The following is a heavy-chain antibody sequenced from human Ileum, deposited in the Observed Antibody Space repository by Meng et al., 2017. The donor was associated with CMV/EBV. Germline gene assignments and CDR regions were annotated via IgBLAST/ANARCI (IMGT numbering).Heavy chain of an antibody. CDR1: GYTFTSQG. Sequence: QDQLVQSGGEVKKPGASVKVSCKASGYTFTSQGITWVRQAPGQGLEWMGWINTNNGNTNYAWKFQGRVTMTTDTSTSTGYMELRSLRSDDTAVDYCARGIDYLGQGTLVTVSS. V-gene: IGHV1-18*01. CDR2: INTNNGNT. CDR3: ARGIDY. J-gene: IGHJ4*02.